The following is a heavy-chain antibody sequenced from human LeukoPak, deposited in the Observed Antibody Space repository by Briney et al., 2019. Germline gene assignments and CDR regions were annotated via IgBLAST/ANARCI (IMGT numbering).Heavy chain of an antibody. D-gene: IGHD2-8*01. CDR3: ARDPVEMATMVDTYYYYGMDV. V-gene: IGHV1-2*02. J-gene: IGHJ6*02. CDR2: INPNSGGT. Sequence: ASVKVSCKASGYTFTGYYMHWVRQAPGQGLEWMGWINPNSGGTNYAQKFQGRVTMTRDTSISTAYMELSRLRSDDTAVYYCARDPVEMATMVDTYYYYGMDVWGQGTTVTVSS. CDR1: GYTFTGYY.